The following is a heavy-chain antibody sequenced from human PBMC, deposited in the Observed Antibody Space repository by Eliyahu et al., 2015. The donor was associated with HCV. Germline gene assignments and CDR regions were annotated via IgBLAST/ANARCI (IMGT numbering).Heavy chain of an antibody. J-gene: IGHJ4*02. CDR2: VNDRGHT. CDR1: GGPFSDFS. Sequence: QVQLKQWGAGLLQPSETLSLTCAVYGGPFSDFSWTWIRQSPGTGLEWIGEVNDRGHTNYNPSLKSRVTISVDTSKKQFSLKVTSVTAADTAVYYCARAHIAQLPGAPNFDCWGQGTPVTVSS. D-gene: IGHD1-1*01. CDR3: ARAHIAQLPGAPNFDC. V-gene: IGHV4-34*02.